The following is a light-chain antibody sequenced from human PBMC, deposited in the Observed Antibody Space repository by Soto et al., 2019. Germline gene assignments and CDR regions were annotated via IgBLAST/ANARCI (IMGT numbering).Light chain of an antibody. V-gene: IGLV2-11*01. CDR3: CSYAGSYTLYV. Sequence: QSALTQPASVSGSPGQSITISCTGTSSDVGYYNYVSWYQQHPGKAPKLMIYDVSKRPSGVPDRFSGSKSGNTASLTISGLQAEDEADYYCCSYAGSYTLYVFGTGTKVTVL. J-gene: IGLJ1*01. CDR1: SSDVGYYNY. CDR2: DVS.